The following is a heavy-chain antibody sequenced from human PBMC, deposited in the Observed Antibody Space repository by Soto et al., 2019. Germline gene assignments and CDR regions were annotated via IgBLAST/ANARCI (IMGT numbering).Heavy chain of an antibody. D-gene: IGHD3-3*01. CDR1: GFTFSDYY. Sequence: GGSLRLSCAASGFTFSDYYMSWIRQAPGKGLEWVSYISGSGSTIYYADSVKGRFTISRDNAKNSLYLQMNSLRAEDTAVYYCARSYDFWSGTASTYYYYYGMDVWGQGTTVTVSS. CDR2: ISGSGSTI. CDR3: ARSYDFWSGTASTYYYYYGMDV. V-gene: IGHV3-11*01. J-gene: IGHJ6*02.